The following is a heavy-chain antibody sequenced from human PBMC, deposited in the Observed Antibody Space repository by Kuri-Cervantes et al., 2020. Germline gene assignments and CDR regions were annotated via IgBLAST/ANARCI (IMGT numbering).Heavy chain of an antibody. CDR3: AKDASGSFPLMIYYYGMDV. CDR2: ISYDGSNK. J-gene: IGHJ6*02. Sequence: GSLRLSCAASGFTFSSYGMHWVRQAPGKGLEWVAVISYDGSNKYYADSVKGRFTISRDNSKNTLYLQMNSLRAEDTAVYYCAKDASGSFPLMIYYYGMDVWGQGTTVTVSS. CDR1: GFTFSSYG. V-gene: IGHV3-30*18. D-gene: IGHD1-26*01.